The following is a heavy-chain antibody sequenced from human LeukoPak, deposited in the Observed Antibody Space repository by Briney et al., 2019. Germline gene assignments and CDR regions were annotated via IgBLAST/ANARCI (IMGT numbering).Heavy chain of an antibody. CDR1: GFIFEEST. D-gene: IGHD5-18*01. Sequence: GGSLRLTCAASGFIFEESTMHWVRQAPGKGLEWVSLINWDGGTTQYGGSMKGRFTISRDISKSSLFLQLNSLTSDDTAFYYCATGDVDSPMNFYHWGQGTLVTVSS. CDR3: ATGDVDSPMNFYH. CDR2: INWDGGTT. J-gene: IGHJ4*02. V-gene: IGHV3-43*01.